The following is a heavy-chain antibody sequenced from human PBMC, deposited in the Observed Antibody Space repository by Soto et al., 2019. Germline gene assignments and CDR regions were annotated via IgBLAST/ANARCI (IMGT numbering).Heavy chain of an antibody. V-gene: IGHV4-59*01. CDR3: ARESKWSGYFDY. CDR2: IYDSGST. D-gene: IGHD3-3*01. J-gene: IGHJ4*02. CDR1: GGSITGYY. Sequence: PSETLSLTCTVSGGSITGYYWSWIRQPPGKGLEWIGYIYDSGSTDYNPSFKSRVTISVDTYNNQFSLILRSVTAADTAVYYCARESKWSGYFDYWGQGPLVTVSS.